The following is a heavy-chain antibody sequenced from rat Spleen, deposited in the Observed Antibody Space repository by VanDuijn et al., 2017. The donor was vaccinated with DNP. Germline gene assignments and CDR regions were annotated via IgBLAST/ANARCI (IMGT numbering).Heavy chain of an antibody. J-gene: IGHJ1*01. CDR1: GFSLTTNG. CDR3: AREGIRYFDF. CDR2: IWSNGGT. D-gene: IGHD1-11*01. V-gene: IGHV2-47*01. Sequence: QVQLKESGPGLVQPSQTLSLTCTVSGFSLTTNGVSWVRQPPGKGLEWMGVIWSNGGTDYNSAIKSRLRISRDTSKSQVFLKMNRRQTEDTARYFCAREGIRYFDFWGPVTMFTASS.